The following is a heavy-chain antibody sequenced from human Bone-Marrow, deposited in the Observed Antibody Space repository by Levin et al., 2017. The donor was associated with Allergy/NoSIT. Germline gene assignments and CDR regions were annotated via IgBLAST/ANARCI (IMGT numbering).Heavy chain of an antibody. J-gene: IGHJ4*02. CDR1: GDTFSSYT. V-gene: IGHV1-69*02. CDR2: IIPLFAIA. CDR3: ARGAYASVYYFDY. Sequence: GASVKVSCKASGDTFSSYTINWVRQAPGQGLEWMGRIIPLFAIANYTQKFQGRVTLTADKSTSTAYMELSSLTSEDTAVYYCARGAYASVYYFDYWGQGALVTVSS. D-gene: IGHD2-8*01.